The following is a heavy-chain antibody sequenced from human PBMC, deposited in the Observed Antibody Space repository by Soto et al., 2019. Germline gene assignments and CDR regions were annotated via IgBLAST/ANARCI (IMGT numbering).Heavy chain of an antibody. CDR3: ARVDVLRFLEWLI. Sequence: ASVKVSCKASGYTCTNYGISGVLQSPGQGLEWMGWISAYNGNTNYAQNLQGRVTMTTDTSTSTAYMELRSLRSDDTAVYYCARVDVLRFLEWLIWGRGTLVTVSS. CDR2: ISAYNGNT. V-gene: IGHV1-18*04. J-gene: IGHJ4*02. D-gene: IGHD3-3*01. CDR1: GYTCTNYG.